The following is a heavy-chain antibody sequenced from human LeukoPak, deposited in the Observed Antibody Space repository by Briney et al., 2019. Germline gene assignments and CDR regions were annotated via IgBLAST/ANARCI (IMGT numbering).Heavy chain of an antibody. V-gene: IGHV3-9*01. CDR2: ISWNSGSI. CDR3: AKGRYCGGDCYSYYGMDV. CDR1: GFTFDGYA. J-gene: IGHJ6*02. Sequence: GGSLRLSCAASGFTFDGYAMHWVRQAPGKGLEWVSGISWNSGSIGYADSVKGRFIISRDNAKNSLYLQMNSLRAEDTALYYCAKGRYCGGDCYSYYGMDVWGQGTTVTVSS. D-gene: IGHD2-21*02.